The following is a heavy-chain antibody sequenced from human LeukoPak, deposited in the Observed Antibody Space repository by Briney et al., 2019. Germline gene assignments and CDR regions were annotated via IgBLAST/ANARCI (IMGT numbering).Heavy chain of an antibody. J-gene: IGHJ4*02. CDR1: GGTFSSYA. V-gene: IGHV1-69*05. CDR3: ARSHCSGGSCYFDY. D-gene: IGHD2-15*01. CDR2: IIPIFGTA. Sequence: SVKVSCKASGGTFSSYAISWVRQAPGQGLEWMGRIIPIFGTANYAQKFQGRVTITTDESTSTASMELSSLRSEDTAVYYCARSHCSGGSCYFDYWGQGTLVTVSS.